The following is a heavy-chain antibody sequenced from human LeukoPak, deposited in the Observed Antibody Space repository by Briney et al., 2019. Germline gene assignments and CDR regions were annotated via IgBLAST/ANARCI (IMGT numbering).Heavy chain of an antibody. V-gene: IGHV5-51*01. CDR3: ARRYGHYSDS. D-gene: IGHD4-17*01. Sequence: GESLKIPCQGSGYTFPNFWIGWVRQRPGKGLEWMGIIYPGDFDTKYSPSFQGQVTISADKSKNSAYLHWKSLKASDTAIYYCARRYGHYSDSWGQGTLVTVSS. CDR1: GYTFPNFW. CDR2: IYPGDFDT. J-gene: IGHJ4*02.